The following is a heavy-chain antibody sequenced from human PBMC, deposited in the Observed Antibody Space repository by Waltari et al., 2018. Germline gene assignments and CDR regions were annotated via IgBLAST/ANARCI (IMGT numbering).Heavy chain of an antibody. V-gene: IGHV4-59*01. CDR1: GGSISSYY. CDR2: IYYRGNP. CDR3: ARVTGRSSWYRNDGFDN. D-gene: IGHD6-13*01. Sequence: QVQLQESGPGLVKPSETLSLTCSVSGGSISSYYWSWIRQPPGKGLEWMGYIYYRGNPHYHPSLKSRFTISVETSKNPFSLKPSSVTAAETVVDYFARVTGRSSWYRNDGFDNWGQGTMVNVSS. J-gene: IGHJ3*02.